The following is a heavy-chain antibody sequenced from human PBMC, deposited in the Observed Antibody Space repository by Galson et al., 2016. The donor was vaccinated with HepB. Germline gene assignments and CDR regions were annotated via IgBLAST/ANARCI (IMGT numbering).Heavy chain of an antibody. CDR2: INHSGDT. V-gene: IGHV4-34*01. CDR3: ARDRNSYGSEVMAY. CDR1: GGSVRGYY. D-gene: IGHD3-10*01. J-gene: IGHJ4*02. Sequence: LSLTCAVNGGSVRGYYWSWIRQSPEKGLEWIGEINHSGDTKYNPSLKSRITISIDTSKDQFSLKLKSGTAADTAMYYCARDRNSYGSEVMAYWGQGTLGSVSS.